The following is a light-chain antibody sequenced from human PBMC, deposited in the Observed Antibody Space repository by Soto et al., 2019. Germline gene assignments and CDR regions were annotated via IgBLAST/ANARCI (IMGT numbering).Light chain of an antibody. J-gene: IGKJ4*01. CDR3: QQYHMYPLT. CDR2: DAS. Sequence: DIPMTQSPSTLPASVGDRVTITCRASQSIITWLAWFQQAPGKAPKILISDASSLKIGVPSRFSGSGSGTEFTLTISRLQPDDFATYYCQQYHMYPLTFGGGTKVEI. V-gene: IGKV1-5*01. CDR1: QSIITW.